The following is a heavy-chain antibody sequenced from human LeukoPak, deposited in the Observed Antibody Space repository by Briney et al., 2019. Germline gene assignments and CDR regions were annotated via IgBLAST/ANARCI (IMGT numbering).Heavy chain of an antibody. Sequence: PGGSLRLSCAASGFTFSSYAMSWVRQAPGKGLEWVSAISGSGGSTYYADSVKGRFTISRDNSKNTLYLQMNSLRAEDTAVYYCARLTQRLHDALDIWGQGTMVTVSS. CDR1: GFTFSSYA. CDR2: ISGSGGST. J-gene: IGHJ3*02. CDR3: ARLTQRLHDALDI. D-gene: IGHD1-14*01. V-gene: IGHV3-23*01.